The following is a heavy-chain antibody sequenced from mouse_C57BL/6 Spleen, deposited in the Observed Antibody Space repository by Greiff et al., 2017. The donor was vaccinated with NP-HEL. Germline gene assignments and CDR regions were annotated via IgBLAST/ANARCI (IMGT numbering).Heavy chain of an antibody. J-gene: IGHJ2*01. D-gene: IGHD2-10*01. CDR2: IDPEDGET. CDR3: ATYYGNSYSFDY. V-gene: IGHV14-2*01. CDR1: GFNIKDYY. Sequence: EVKLLESGAELVKPGASVKLSCTASGFNIKDYYMHWVKQRPEQGLEWIGRIDPEDGETKYAPKFQGKATITADTSSNTAYLQLSSLTSEDTAVYYCATYYGNSYSFDYWGQGTTLTVSS.